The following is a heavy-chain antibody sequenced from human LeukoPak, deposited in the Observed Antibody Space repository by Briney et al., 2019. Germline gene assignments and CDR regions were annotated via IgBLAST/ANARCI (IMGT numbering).Heavy chain of an antibody. V-gene: IGHV4-31*03. D-gene: IGHD4-11*01. CDR2: IYYSGST. J-gene: IGHJ6*02. CDR1: GGSISSGGYY. CDR3: ASRNSNYFDYYYGMDV. Sequence: SETLSLTCTVSGGSISSGGYYWRWIRQHPGKGLEWIGYIYYSGSTYYNPSLKSRVTISVDTSKNQFSLKLSSVTAADTAVYYRASRNSNYFDYYYGMDVWGQGTTVTVSS.